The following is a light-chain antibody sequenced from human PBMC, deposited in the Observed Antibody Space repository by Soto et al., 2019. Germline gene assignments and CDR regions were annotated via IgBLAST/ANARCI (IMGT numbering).Light chain of an antibody. CDR3: QHYNSYSEA. J-gene: IGKJ1*01. Sequence: EIVLTQSPGTLSLSPGDRATLSCRASQSVTSTHLAWYQQKPGQAPRLLIYDASTRATGIPDRFSGSGSETDFTLIISRLEPEDFATYYCQHYNSYSEAFGQGTKVDIK. CDR1: QSVTSTH. CDR2: DAS. V-gene: IGKV3-20*01.